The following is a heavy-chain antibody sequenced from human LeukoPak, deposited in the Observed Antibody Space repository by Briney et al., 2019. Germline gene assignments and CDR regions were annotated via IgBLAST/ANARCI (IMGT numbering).Heavy chain of an antibody. J-gene: IGHJ6*02. CDR3: AKDQVAVAPYYYYGMDV. Sequence: PGGSLRLSCAASGFTFSSYAMHWVRQAPGKGLEWVAVISYDGSNKYYADSVKGRFTISRDNSKNSLYLQMNSLRAEDTAVYYCAKDQVAVAPYYYYGMDVWGQGTTVTVSS. CDR1: GFTFSSYA. D-gene: IGHD6-19*01. CDR2: ISYDGSNK. V-gene: IGHV3-30-3*01.